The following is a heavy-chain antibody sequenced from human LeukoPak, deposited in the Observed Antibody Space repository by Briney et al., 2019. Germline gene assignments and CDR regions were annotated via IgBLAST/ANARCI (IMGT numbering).Heavy chain of an antibody. CDR3: AREGVVVTATTTDAFDI. Sequence: PSETLSPTCTVSGGSISSGGYYWSWIRQHPGKGLEWIGYIYYSGSTYYNPSLKSRVTISVDTSKNQFSLKLSSVAAADTAVYYCAREGVVVTATTTDAFDIWGQGAMVTVSS. D-gene: IGHD2-21*02. V-gene: IGHV4-31*03. J-gene: IGHJ3*02. CDR2: IYYSGST. CDR1: GGSISSGGYY.